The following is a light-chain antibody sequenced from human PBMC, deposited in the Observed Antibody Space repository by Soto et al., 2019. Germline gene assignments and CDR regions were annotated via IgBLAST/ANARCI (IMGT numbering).Light chain of an antibody. V-gene: IGKV3-15*01. CDR3: QQYNNWPLWT. CDR2: GAS. Sequence: EIVMTQSPATLSVSPGERATLSCRASQSVSSYLDWYQQKPGQAPRLLIYGASSRATGIPARFSGSGSGTEFTLTISSLQSEDFAVYYCQQYNNWPLWTFGQGTKVEIK. CDR1: QSVSSY. J-gene: IGKJ1*01.